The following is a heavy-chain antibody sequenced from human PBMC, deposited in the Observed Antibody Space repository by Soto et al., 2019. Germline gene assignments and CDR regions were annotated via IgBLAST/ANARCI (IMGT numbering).Heavy chain of an antibody. V-gene: IGHV1-46*04. CDR1: GYTFTRFY. J-gene: IGHJ4*02. Sequence: ASVKVSCKASGYTFTRFYMYWVRQAPGQGLEWMGIINPSDGSTNYTQKLQGRVTMTRDTSTSTVYMDLSSLTSEDTAVYYCAKTLIRNIVATRYRGLEYYFDYWGQGTLVTVSS. CDR2: INPSDGST. CDR3: AKTLIRNIVATRYRGLEYYFDY. D-gene: IGHD5-12*01.